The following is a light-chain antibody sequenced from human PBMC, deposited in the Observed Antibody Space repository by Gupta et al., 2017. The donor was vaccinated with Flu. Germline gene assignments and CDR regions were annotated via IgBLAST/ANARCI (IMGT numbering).Light chain of an antibody. Sequence: PSSLSASVGDRVTIACRASQSISIYLNWYQQKPGTAPNLLIYNASNLQSGVPSKFSGGGSGTDFALTISSLQPEDFATYYCQQTYSTSWTFGQGTKVEIK. J-gene: IGKJ1*01. V-gene: IGKV1-39*01. CDR2: NAS. CDR3: QQTYSTSWT. CDR1: QSISIY.